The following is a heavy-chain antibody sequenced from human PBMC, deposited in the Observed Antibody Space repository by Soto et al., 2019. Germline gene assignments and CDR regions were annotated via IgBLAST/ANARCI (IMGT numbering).Heavy chain of an antibody. V-gene: IGHV3-33*08. D-gene: IGHD2-15*01. J-gene: IGHJ6*02. CDR2: IWYDGSNK. Sequence: GGSLSLSCTTSGCTFNTYGMHWVRQAPGKGLEWVAIIWYDGSNKYYADSVKGRFTISRDNSRNTLYLQMNSLRAEDTALYYCARADCTGAYCYSWPFNYGVDVWGQGTTVTVSS. CDR3: ARADCTGAYCYSWPFNYGVDV. CDR1: GCTFNTYG.